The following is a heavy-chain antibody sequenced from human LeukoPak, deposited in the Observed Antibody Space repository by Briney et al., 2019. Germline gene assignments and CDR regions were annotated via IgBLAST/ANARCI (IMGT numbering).Heavy chain of an antibody. Sequence: PSETLSLTCTVSGGSISSGSYYWSWIRQPAGKGLEWIGRIYTSGSTSYNPSLKSRVTISVDTSKNQFSLKLSSVTAADTAVYYCARGLFYYDSSGYSNYFDYWGQGTLVTVSS. CDR3: ARGLFYYDSSGYSNYFDY. J-gene: IGHJ4*02. CDR2: IYTSGST. CDR1: GGSISSGSYY. V-gene: IGHV4-61*02. D-gene: IGHD3-22*01.